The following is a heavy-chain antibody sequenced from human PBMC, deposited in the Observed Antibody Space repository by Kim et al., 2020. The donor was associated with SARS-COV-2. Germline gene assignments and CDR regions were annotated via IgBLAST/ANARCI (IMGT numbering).Heavy chain of an antibody. CDR3: AKHNILGRGILLYDF. Sequence: GGSLRLSCAVSGLTFNNYPMSWVRQAPGRGLEWVSTIHSSGDTYYADSVKGRFTISRDNSKNTLYLQMDSLRAEDTAKYYCAKHNILGRGILLYDFWGQGTLVTVSS. D-gene: IGHD3-10*01. J-gene: IGHJ4*02. CDR1: GLTFNNYP. V-gene: IGHV3-23*05. CDR2: IHSSGDT.